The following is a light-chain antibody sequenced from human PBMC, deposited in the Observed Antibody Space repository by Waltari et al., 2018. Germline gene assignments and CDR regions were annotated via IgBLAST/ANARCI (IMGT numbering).Light chain of an antibody. CDR1: QDISNY. Sequence: DIQMTQSPSSLSASAGDRVTITCQASQDISNYLNWYQQKPGKAPKLLIYDASNLETGVPSRFSGSGSGTDFTFTISSLQPEDIATYYCQQYDNLPVFGPGTKVDIK. CDR2: DAS. J-gene: IGKJ3*01. V-gene: IGKV1-33*01. CDR3: QQYDNLPV.